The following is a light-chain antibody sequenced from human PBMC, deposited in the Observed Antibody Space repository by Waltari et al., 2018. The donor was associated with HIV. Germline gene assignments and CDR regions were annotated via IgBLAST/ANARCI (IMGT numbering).Light chain of an antibody. CDR1: QSVSSD. CDR3: QQRSNWPPLAT. CDR2: DVD. Sequence: EIVLTQSPATLSLSPGERATLSCRASQSVSSDLAWYQQKPGQAPRLLIYDVDKRATGIPARFSGSGSGTDFTLTIGSLQPEDFAVYYCQQRSNWPPLATFGPGTKVDIK. J-gene: IGKJ3*01. V-gene: IGKV3-11*01.